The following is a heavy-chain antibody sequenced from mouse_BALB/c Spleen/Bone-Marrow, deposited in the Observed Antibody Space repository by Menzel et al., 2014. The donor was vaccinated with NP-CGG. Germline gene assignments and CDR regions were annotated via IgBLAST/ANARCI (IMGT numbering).Heavy chain of an antibody. CDR2: ICPGDGDT. CDR1: GYAFSSSW. Sequence: VQLQQSGPELVKPGASVKISCKASGYAFSSSWMNWVKQRPGQGLEWIGRICPGDGDTNYNGKFKGKATLTADKSSSTAYMQLSSLTSVDSAVYFCARDYGSSYGGVDYWGQGTTLTVSS. J-gene: IGHJ2*01. D-gene: IGHD1-1*01. V-gene: IGHV1-82*01. CDR3: ARDYGSSYGGVDY.